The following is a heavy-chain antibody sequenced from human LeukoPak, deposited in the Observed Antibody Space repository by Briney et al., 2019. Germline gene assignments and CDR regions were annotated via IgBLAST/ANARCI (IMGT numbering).Heavy chain of an antibody. Sequence: GASVKVSCKASGYTFTSYGISWVRQAPGQGLEWMGWISAYNGNTNYAQKLQGRATMTTDTSTSTAYMELRSLRSDDTAVYYCAREHSGEYSSSWWFDPWGQGTLVTVSS. D-gene: IGHD6-6*01. J-gene: IGHJ5*02. CDR3: AREHSGEYSSSWWFDP. CDR2: ISAYNGNT. CDR1: GYTFTSYG. V-gene: IGHV1-18*01.